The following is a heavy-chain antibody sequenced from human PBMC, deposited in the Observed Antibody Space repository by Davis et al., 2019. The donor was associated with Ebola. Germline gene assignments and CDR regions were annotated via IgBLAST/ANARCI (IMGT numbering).Heavy chain of an antibody. CDR2: IRRNSRHK. CDR3: VKDKTVAVVPATHATFDM. J-gene: IGHJ3*02. Sequence: SLNISCEASGFTLDDHAIHLVRQVPGKVLDRVAGIRRNSRHKVSQDSRKGRSAISRNNARNSLFLELNRLRAEETALYYCVKDKTVAVVPATHATFDMWGQGTMVIVSS. CDR1: GFTLDDHA. V-gene: IGHV3-9*01. D-gene: IGHD4-23*01.